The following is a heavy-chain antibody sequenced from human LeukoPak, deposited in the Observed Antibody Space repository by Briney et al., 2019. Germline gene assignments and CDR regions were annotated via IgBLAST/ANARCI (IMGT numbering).Heavy chain of an antibody. CDR2: IIPIFGTA. CDR3: AVMATTDSYYYYYYMDV. Sequence: ASVKVSCTASGGTFSSYAISWVRQAPGQGLEWMGGIIPIFGTANYAQKFQGRVTITADKSTSTAYMELSSLRSEDTAVYYCAVMATTDSYYYYYYMDVWGKGTTVTVSS. D-gene: IGHD5-24*01. J-gene: IGHJ6*03. CDR1: GGTFSSYA. V-gene: IGHV1-69*06.